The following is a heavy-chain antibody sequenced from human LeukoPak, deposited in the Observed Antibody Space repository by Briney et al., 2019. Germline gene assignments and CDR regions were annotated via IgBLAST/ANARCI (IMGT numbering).Heavy chain of an antibody. CDR3: ARAIYSSSWYRPPVALDI. Sequence: PSETLSLTFDVYGGSLSGYYWSWIRQPPGKGLEWIGEINHSGSTNYDPSLKSRVTISVDTSKNQFSLNLSSVTAADTAVYYCARAIYSSSWYRPPVALDIWGQGTMVTVSS. J-gene: IGHJ3*02. D-gene: IGHD6-13*01. CDR2: INHSGST. V-gene: IGHV4-34*01. CDR1: GGSLSGYY.